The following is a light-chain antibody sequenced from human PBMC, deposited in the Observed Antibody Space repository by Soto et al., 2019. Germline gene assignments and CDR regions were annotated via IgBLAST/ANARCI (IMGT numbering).Light chain of an antibody. CDR3: QSYDSSLSGYGV. J-gene: IGLJ3*02. CDR1: SSNIGAGYD. CDR2: DNI. Sequence: QAVVTQPPSVSGAPGQRVTISCTGSSSNIGAGYDVQWYQQLPGTAPKLLIYDNINRPSGVPDRFSGSKSGTSASLAITGLQTEDEADYYCQSYDSSLSGYGVFGGGTQLTVL. V-gene: IGLV1-40*01.